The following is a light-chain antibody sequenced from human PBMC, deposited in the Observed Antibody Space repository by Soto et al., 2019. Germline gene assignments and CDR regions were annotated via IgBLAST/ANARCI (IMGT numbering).Light chain of an antibody. CDR2: EVS. Sequence: QSLLAHPASVPWSPGHSITIACTGSSSDIGAYNYVSWFQQYPGKAPKLIISEVSNRPSGVSNRFSGSKSGTAASLTISGLQTEEEADHFCFSFTTDSNHVFGTGTKVTVL. V-gene: IGLV2-14*01. CDR3: FSFTTDSNHV. CDR1: SSDIGAYNY. J-gene: IGLJ1*01.